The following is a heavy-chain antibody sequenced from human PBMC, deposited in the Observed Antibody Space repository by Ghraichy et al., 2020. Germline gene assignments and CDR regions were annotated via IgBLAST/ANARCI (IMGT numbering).Heavy chain of an antibody. CDR3: ARGVDFWTPIGGY. D-gene: IGHD3-3*01. J-gene: IGHJ4*02. V-gene: IGHV4-34*01. CDR2: INHSGST. CDR1: GGSFSGYY. Sequence: SQTLSLTCAVYGGSFSGYYWSWIRQPPGKGLEWIGEINHSGSTNYNPSLKSRVTISVDTSKNQFSLKLSSVTAADTAVYYCARGVDFWTPIGGYWGQGTLVTVSS.